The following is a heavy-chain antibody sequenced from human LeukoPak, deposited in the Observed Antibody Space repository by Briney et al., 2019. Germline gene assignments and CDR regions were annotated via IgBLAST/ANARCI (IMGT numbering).Heavy chain of an antibody. V-gene: IGHV1-46*02. Sequence: ASVKVSCKTSGFTFNIYYLHWVRQAPGQGLEWMGVINPSDGSTEYAQRFQGRVTMTRDKSTSTVYMELSRLRTEDTAVYYCAKEGRFVGLLIYKPFEFWGQGTLVTVSS. J-gene: IGHJ4*02. CDR2: INPSDGST. D-gene: IGHD5-12*01. CDR3: AKEGRFVGLLIYKPFEF. CDR1: GFTFNIYY.